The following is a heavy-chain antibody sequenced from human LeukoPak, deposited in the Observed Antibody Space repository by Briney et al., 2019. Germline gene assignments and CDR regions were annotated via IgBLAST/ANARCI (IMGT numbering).Heavy chain of an antibody. V-gene: IGHV3-20*01. J-gene: IGHJ6*03. CDR1: GFTFEDYG. CDR3: AREYYYGSGSLLFGDYYYYMDV. D-gene: IGHD3-10*01. Sequence: GGSLRLSCAASGFTFEDYGMSWVRQAPGKGVEWVSGMNWKGGSTGYAASVKGRFTISRADAKHSLYLQMNSLRAEDTALYHCAREYYYGSGSLLFGDYYYYMDVWGKGTTVTISS. CDR2: MNWKGGST.